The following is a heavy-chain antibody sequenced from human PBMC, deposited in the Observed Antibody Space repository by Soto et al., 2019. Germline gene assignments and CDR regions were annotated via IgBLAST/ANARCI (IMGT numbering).Heavy chain of an antibody. Sequence: GGSLRLSCAASGFTFSNYGMSWVRQAPGKGLEWVANIKQDGSEKYYVDSVKGRFTISRDNAKNSLYLQMNSLRAEDTAVYYCARDLKYWGQGTLVTVSS. CDR1: GFTFSNYG. V-gene: IGHV3-7*03. J-gene: IGHJ4*02. CDR3: ARDLKY. CDR2: IKQDGSEK.